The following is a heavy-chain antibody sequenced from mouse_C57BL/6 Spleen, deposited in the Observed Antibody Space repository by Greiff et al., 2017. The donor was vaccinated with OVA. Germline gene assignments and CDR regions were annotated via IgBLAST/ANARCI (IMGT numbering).Heavy chain of an antibody. D-gene: IGHD1-1*01. CDR2: IDPETGGT. V-gene: IGHV1-15*01. CDR3: TKWYYGSSYDYAMDY. CDR1: GYTFTDYE. Sequence: VQLKQSGAELVRPGASVTLSCKASGYTFTDYEMHWVKQTPVHGLEWIGAIDPETGGTAYNQKFKGKAILTADKSSSTAYMELRSLTSEDSAVYYCTKWYYGSSYDYAMDYWGQGTSVTVSS. J-gene: IGHJ4*01.